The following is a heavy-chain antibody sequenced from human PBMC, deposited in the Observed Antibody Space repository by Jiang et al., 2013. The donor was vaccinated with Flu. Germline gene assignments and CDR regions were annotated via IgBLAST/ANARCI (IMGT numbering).Heavy chain of an antibody. CDR2: TYYRSNWYT. CDR1: GDSVSRNGPV. Sequence: QTLSLTCAISGDSVSRNGPVWHWIRQSPSRGLEWLGRTYYRSNWYTEYAVSVKSRITINPDTSKNQFSLELDSVTPEDTAVYYCARGYNDWVPSFDYWGQGTLVTVSS. CDR3: ARGYNDWVPSFDY. J-gene: IGHJ4*02. D-gene: IGHD5-24*01. V-gene: IGHV6-1*01.